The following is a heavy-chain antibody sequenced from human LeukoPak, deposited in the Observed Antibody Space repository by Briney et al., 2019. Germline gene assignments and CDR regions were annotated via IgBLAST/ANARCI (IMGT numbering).Heavy chain of an antibody. CDR2: IYPGDSDT. Sequence: GESLKISCKGSGYSFTSYWIGWVRQMPGKGLEWMGIIYPGDSDTRYSPSFQGQVTISADKSISTAYLQRSSLKASDTAMYYCARRAVTTAGYFDYWGQGTLVTVSS. V-gene: IGHV5-51*01. CDR3: ARRAVTTAGYFDY. D-gene: IGHD4-17*01. J-gene: IGHJ4*02. CDR1: GYSFTSYW.